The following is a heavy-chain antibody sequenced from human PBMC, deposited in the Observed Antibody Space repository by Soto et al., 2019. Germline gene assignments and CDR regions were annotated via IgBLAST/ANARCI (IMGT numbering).Heavy chain of an antibody. J-gene: IGHJ4*02. CDR1: GDSMTSFY. CDR3: ARAGQTAPIFDY. CDR2: IYYSGST. Sequence: QVQLQESGPGLLKPSETLSLTCSVSGDSMTSFYWTWVRQPPGKGLEWIGYIYYSGSTTYNPSLQSRVTMSVDTSKNQFSLKLTSLTAADTAIYYCARAGQTAPIFDYWGPGALVAVSS. V-gene: IGHV4-59*01.